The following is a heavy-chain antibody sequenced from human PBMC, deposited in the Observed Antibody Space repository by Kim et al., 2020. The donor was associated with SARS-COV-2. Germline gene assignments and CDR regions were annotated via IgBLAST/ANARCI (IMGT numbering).Heavy chain of an antibody. Sequence: ASVKVSCKASGYTFTSYAMNWVRQAPGQGLEWMGWINTNTGNPTYAQGFTGRFVFSLDTSVSTAYLQISSLKAEDTAVYYCAREPPPVGSIVDAFDIWGQGTMVTVSS. D-gene: IGHD2-15*01. J-gene: IGHJ3*02. CDR1: GYTFTSYA. CDR2: INTNTGNP. V-gene: IGHV7-4-1*02. CDR3: AREPPPVGSIVDAFDI.